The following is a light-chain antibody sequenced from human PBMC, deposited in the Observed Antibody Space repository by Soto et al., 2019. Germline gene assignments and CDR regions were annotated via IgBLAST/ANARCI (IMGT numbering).Light chain of an antibody. Sequence: EIVLTQSPGTLSLSPGGRATLSCRASRSVSSSFLAWYQQKPGQAPRLLIYGASSRATGIPDRFSGSGSRTDFTLTISRLEPEDFAVYYCQQYGSSPPLTFGGGTKVEIK. CDR1: RSVSSSF. V-gene: IGKV3-20*01. CDR3: QQYGSSPPLT. CDR2: GAS. J-gene: IGKJ4*01.